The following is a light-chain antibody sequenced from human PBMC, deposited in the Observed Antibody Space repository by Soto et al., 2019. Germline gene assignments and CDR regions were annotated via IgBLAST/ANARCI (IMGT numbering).Light chain of an antibody. V-gene: IGLV1-40*01. CDR2: GN. J-gene: IGLJ1*01. CDR1: SSNIGAGYS. Sequence: QSVLTQSPSVSGAPGQRVTISCTGSSSNIGAGYSVHWYQQLPGTAPKLLLCGNNRPSGVSSRFSGSKSGNTASLTISGLQADDEADYYCSSYTSNSNPYVFGTGTKLTVL. CDR3: SSYTSNSNPYV.